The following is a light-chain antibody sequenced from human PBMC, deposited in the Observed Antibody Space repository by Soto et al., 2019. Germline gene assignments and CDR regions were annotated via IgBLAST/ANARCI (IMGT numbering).Light chain of an antibody. Sequence: DIHMTQSPSTLSASVGDRVTITCRASQSISNWLAWYQQRPGTAPNRLIFDASTLESGGPSRFSGSGSGTEFTLTISGLQPDDFATYYCQQYNTYPWTFGQGTKVDIK. V-gene: IGKV1-5*01. J-gene: IGKJ1*01. CDR2: DAS. CDR1: QSISNW. CDR3: QQYNTYPWT.